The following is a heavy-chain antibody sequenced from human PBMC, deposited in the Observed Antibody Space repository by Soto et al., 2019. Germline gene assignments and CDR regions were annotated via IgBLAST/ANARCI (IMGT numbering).Heavy chain of an antibody. V-gene: IGHV3-23*01. CDR1: GFTFSCFE. J-gene: IGHJ5*01. Sequence: GGSLRLSCAASGFTFSCFEMSWVRQAPGRGLEWVSFISDDSSRTYYADAVKGRFTISRDNSKHTLYLQMNSLTAEDTAVYACVKGGWLDFWGQGTLVTVSS. CDR2: ISDDSSRT. D-gene: IGHD3-16*01. CDR3: VKGGWLDF.